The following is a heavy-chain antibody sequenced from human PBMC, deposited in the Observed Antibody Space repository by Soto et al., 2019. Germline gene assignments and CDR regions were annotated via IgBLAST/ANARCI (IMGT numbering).Heavy chain of an antibody. CDR2: IIPIFGTA. D-gene: IGHD3-9*01. CDR3: ASPPVGYDIEYGMDV. CDR1: GGTFSSYA. Sequence: SVKVSCKASGGTFSSYAISWVRQAPGQGLEWMGGIIPIFGTANYAQKFQGRVTITADESTSTAYMELSSLRSEDTAVYYCASPPVGYDIEYGMDVRGQGATVTVSS. J-gene: IGHJ6*02. V-gene: IGHV1-69*13.